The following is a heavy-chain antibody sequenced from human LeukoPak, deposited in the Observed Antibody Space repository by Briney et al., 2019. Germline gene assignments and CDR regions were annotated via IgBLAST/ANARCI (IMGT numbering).Heavy chain of an antibody. Sequence: SETLSLTCAVSGYSIRSGYYWGWIRQPPGKGLEWIGYIYYSGSTKYNPSLKSRVTISVDTSKNQFSLRLSSVTAADTAMYYCAREKYGGSNDYWGQGTLVTVSS. D-gene: IGHD1-26*01. J-gene: IGHJ4*02. CDR1: GYSIRSGYY. CDR2: IYYSGST. V-gene: IGHV4-61*01. CDR3: AREKYGGSNDY.